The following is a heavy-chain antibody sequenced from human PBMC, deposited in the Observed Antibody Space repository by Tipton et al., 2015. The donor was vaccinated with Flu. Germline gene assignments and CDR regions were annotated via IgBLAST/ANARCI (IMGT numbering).Heavy chain of an antibody. CDR2: ISSRGTTI. V-gene: IGHV3-48*03. CDR1: GFTFSSYE. J-gene: IGHJ4*02. Sequence: SLRLSCAASGFTFSSYEMNWVRQAPGKGLEWVSYISSRGTTIYYADSVRGRFTISRDNAKNSLYLQMNSLRAEDTALYYCARGLSGDVGNPVSGYWGQGTLVTVSS. D-gene: IGHD4-23*01. CDR3: ARGLSGDVGNPVSGY.